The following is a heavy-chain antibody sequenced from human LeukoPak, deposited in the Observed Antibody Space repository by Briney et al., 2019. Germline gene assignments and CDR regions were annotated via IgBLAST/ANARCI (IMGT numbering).Heavy chain of an antibody. CDR3: ARANCSSTSCYKVWWFDP. Sequence: NPSQTLSLTCTVSGGSISSGSYYWSWIRQPAGKGLEWIGRIYTSGSTNYNPSLKSRVTISVDTSKNQFSLKLSSVTAADTAVYYCARANCSSTSCYKVWWFDPWGQGTLVTVSS. CDR1: GGSISSGSYY. D-gene: IGHD2-2*02. V-gene: IGHV4-61*02. CDR2: IYTSGST. J-gene: IGHJ5*02.